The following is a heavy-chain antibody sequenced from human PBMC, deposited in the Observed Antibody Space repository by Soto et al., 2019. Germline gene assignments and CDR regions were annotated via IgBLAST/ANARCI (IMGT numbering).Heavy chain of an antibody. CDR1: GGTFSSYA. J-gene: IGHJ4*02. V-gene: IGHV1-69*06. Sequence: ASVKVSCKASGGTFSSYAISWVRQAPGQGLEWMGGIIPIFGTANYAQKFQGRVTITADKSTSTAYMELSSLRSEDTAVYYCARSQSRDYYDSSGYYRDFDYWGQGTLVTVSS. D-gene: IGHD3-22*01. CDR3: ARSQSRDYYDSSGYYRDFDY. CDR2: IIPIFGTA.